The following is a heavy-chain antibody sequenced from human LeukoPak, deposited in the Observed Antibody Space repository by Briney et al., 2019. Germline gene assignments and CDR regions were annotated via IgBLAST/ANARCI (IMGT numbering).Heavy chain of an antibody. V-gene: IGHV3-49*04. CDR3: TKYSGSYPYFDY. CDR2: IRSKAYGGTT. D-gene: IGHD1-26*01. J-gene: IGHJ4*02. Sequence: GRSPRLSCTASGFTFGDYAMSWVRQAPGKGLEWVGFIRSKAYGGTTEYAASVKGRFTISRDDSKSIAYLQMNSLKTEDTAVYYCTKYSGSYPYFDYWGQGTLVTVSS. CDR1: GFTFGDYA.